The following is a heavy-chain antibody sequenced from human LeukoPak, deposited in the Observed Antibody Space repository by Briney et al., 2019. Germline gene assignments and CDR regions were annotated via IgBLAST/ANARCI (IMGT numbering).Heavy chain of an antibody. V-gene: IGHV4-34*01. CDR3: ARGVDL. Sequence: SGTLSLTCGVSSGSLSGYYWRWIRQPPGGGLEWLGEITRSGSPNYNPSLKSRVTISGDTSKKQFSLNLKSVTAADTGVYYCARGVDLWGRGTPVTVSS. J-gene: IGHJ2*01. CDR1: SGSLSGYY. CDR2: ITRSGSP.